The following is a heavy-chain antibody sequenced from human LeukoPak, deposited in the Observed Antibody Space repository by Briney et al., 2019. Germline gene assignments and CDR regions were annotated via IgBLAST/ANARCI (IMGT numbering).Heavy chain of an antibody. CDR2: ISPRGERT. CDR1: GFTFSNFA. Sequence: GGSLRLSCAPSGFTFSNFAMGWVRQAPGKGLGWLSTISPRGERTYDADSVRGRFIISRDNSKNTFYLQLNSLRAEDTAVYYCAKVFCSSPRCFVPFDYWGQGTLVSVSS. D-gene: IGHD2-2*01. CDR3: AKVFCSSPRCFVPFDY. V-gene: IGHV3-23*01. J-gene: IGHJ4*02.